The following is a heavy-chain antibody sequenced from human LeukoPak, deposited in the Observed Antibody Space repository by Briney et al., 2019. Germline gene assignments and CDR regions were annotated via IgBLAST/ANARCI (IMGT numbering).Heavy chain of an antibody. V-gene: IGHV3-23*01. Sequence: PGGSLRLSCAASGFTFSSYAMSWVRQAPGKGLEWVSTISGSGGSTYYADSVKGRFTISRDNSKNTLYLRMNSLRAEDTAVYYCAKDGAPNAGYMDVWGKGTTVTVSS. J-gene: IGHJ6*03. CDR1: GFTFSSYA. CDR3: AKDGAPNAGYMDV. D-gene: IGHD3-10*01. CDR2: ISGSGGST.